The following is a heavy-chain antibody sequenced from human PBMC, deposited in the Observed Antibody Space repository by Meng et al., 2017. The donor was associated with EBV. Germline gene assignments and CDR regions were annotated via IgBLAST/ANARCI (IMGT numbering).Heavy chain of an antibody. CDR2: VYWDNDD. CDR1: GFSITTRDMG. Sequence: KESGPALVNPTDTLSLTCTFSGFSITTRDMGVGWLRHPPGKPLEWLTLVYWDNDDRYSPFLSHRLSITNNSYKIQVFLILTNTAPVDSGSYYGAHVACRRRISYFDSWGQGTLVTVSS. V-gene: IGHV2-5*02. CDR3: AHVACRRRISYFDS. D-gene: IGHD2-15*01. J-gene: IGHJ4*02.